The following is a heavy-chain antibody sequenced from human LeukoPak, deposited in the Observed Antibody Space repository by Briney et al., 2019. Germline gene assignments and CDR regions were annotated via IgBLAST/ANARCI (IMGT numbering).Heavy chain of an antibody. CDR2: INPSGGST. V-gene: IGHV1-46*01. CDR1: GYTFTSYY. J-gene: IGHJ4*02. CDR3: ARDAPDLAVAGNMGY. D-gene: IGHD6-19*01. Sequence: ASVKVSFKASGYTFTSYYMHWVRQAPGQGLEWMGIINPSGGSTSYAQKFQGRVTMTRDTSTSTVYMELSSLRSEDTAVYYCARDAPDLAVAGNMGYWGQGTLVTVSS.